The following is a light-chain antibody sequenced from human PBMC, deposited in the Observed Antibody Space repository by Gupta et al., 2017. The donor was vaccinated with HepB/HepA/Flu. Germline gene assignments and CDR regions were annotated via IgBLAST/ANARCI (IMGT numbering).Light chain of an antibody. V-gene: IGLV1-47*02. J-gene: IGLJ3*02. Sequence: QYVLTQPPTASRTPGQRVTISSSGSSSNIGSNYVYWYQQLPGTAPTLLIYSNNQRPSGVPDRFYGSKSGTSAYLAISGLRSEDEADYYCAAWDDSLSGRGVFGGGTELTVL. CDR1: SSNIGSNY. CDR2: SNN. CDR3: AAWDDSLSGRGV.